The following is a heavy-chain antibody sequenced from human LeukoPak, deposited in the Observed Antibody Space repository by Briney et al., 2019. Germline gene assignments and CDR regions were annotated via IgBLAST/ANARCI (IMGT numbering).Heavy chain of an antibody. D-gene: IGHD3-16*01. CDR2: IYSGGGT. J-gene: IGHJ6*02. CDR1: GFTVSNNY. CDR3: ATSWGPDTSAFRWGRDGMDV. V-gene: IGHV3-53*01. Sequence: GGSLRLSCAASGFTVSNNYMSWVRQAPGKGLEWVSVIYSGGGTNSADSVKGRFTIYRDNSKNTQYLQMNSLRAEDTAVYYCATSWGPDTSAFRWGRDGMDVWGQGTTVIVS.